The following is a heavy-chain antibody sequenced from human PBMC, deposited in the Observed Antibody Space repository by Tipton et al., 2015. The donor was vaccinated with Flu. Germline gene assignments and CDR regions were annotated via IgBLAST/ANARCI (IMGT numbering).Heavy chain of an antibody. CDR3: ARGKSQFRFLECPRNYGLDV. CDR1: GGSFSGYY. J-gene: IGHJ6*02. CDR2: INHSGST. Sequence: TLSLTCAVYGGSFSGYYWSWIRQPPGKGLEWIGEINHSGSTNYNPSLKSRVTISVDTSKNQFSLKLSSVTAADTAVYYCARGKSQFRFLECPRNYGLDVWGQGTTATVSS. D-gene: IGHD3-3*01. V-gene: IGHV4-34*01.